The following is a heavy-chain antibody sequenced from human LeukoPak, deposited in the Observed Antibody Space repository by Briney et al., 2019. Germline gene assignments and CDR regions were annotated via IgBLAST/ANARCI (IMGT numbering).Heavy chain of an antibody. V-gene: IGHV5-51*01. J-gene: IGHJ5*02. Sequence: GESLKISCKGSGYSFTSYWIGWVRQMPGKGLEWMGIIYPGDSDTRYSPSFQGQVTISADKSISTAYLQWSSLKASDTAMYYCARLNRGLSDGGNWFDPWGQGTLVTVSS. CDR2: IYPGDSDT. CDR1: GYSFTSYW. D-gene: IGHD1-14*01. CDR3: ARLNRGLSDGGNWFDP.